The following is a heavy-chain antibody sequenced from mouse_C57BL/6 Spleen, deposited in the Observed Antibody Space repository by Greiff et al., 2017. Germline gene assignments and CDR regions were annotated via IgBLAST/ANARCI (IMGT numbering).Heavy chain of an antibody. J-gene: IGHJ2*01. CDR1: GYAFSSSW. V-gene: IGHV1-82*01. CDR3: ARSFYYGSSPDY. Sequence: VQLQESGPELVKPGASVKLSCKASGYAFSSSWMNWVKQRPGKGLEWIGRIYPGDGDTNYNGKFKGKATLTADKSSSTAYMQLSSLTSEDSAVYFCARSFYYGSSPDYWGQGTTLTVSS. CDR2: IYPGDGDT. D-gene: IGHD1-1*01.